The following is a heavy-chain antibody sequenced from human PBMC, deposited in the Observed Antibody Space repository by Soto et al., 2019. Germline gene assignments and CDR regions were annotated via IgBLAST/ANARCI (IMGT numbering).Heavy chain of an antibody. CDR3: ARADIVVVVAATYFDY. V-gene: IGHV4-61*01. CDR1: GGSVSSGSYY. CDR2: IYYSGST. Sequence: SETLSLTCTVSGGSVSSGSYYWSWIRQPPGKGLEWIGYIYYSGSTNYNPSLKSRVTISVDTSKNQFSLKLSSVTAADTAVYYCARADIVVVVAATYFDYWVPETLLVTVSS. J-gene: IGHJ4*03. D-gene: IGHD2-15*01.